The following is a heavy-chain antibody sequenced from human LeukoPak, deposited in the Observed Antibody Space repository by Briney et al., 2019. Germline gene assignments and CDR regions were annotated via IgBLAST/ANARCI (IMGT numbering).Heavy chain of an antibody. D-gene: IGHD6-13*01. CDR2: ISAYNGNT. Sequence: ASVKVSCKASGYTFTSYGISWVRQAPGQGLEWMGWISAYNGNTNYAQKLQGRVTMTTDTSTSTAYMELRSLRSDDTAVYYCARDRQEFGSSWYGSNWFDPWGQGTLVTVSS. CDR1: GYTFTSYG. J-gene: IGHJ5*02. CDR3: ARDRQEFGSSWYGSNWFDP. V-gene: IGHV1-18*01.